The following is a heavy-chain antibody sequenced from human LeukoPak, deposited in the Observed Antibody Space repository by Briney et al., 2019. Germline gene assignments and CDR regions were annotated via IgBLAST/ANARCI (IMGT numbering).Heavy chain of an antibody. CDR2: IWYDGSNK. D-gene: IGHD2/OR15-2a*01. J-gene: IGHJ3*01. V-gene: IGHV3-33*01. CDR3: ARGDFGRYAFDF. Sequence: GGPLRLSCAASGFTFSSYGMPWVRQAPGKGLEWVAVIWYDGSNKYYADSVKGRFTISRDNAKNSLSLQMDSLRAEDTAVYYCARGDFGRYAFDFWGQGTMVTVSS. CDR1: GFTFSSYG.